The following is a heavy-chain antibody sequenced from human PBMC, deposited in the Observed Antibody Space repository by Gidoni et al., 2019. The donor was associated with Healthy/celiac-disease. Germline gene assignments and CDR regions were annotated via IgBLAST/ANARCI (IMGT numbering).Heavy chain of an antibody. CDR2: INHSGST. Sequence: QVQLQQWGAGLLKPSETLSLTCAVYGGSFSGYYWSWIRQPPGKGLEWIGEINHSGSTNYNPSLKSRVTISVDTSKNQFSLKLSSVTAADTAVYYCARVPHPGDWLWVYYYYYYMDVWGKGTTVTVSS. J-gene: IGHJ6*03. CDR3: ARVPHPGDWLWVYYYYYYMDV. V-gene: IGHV4-34*01. CDR1: GGSFSGYY. D-gene: IGHD3-9*01.